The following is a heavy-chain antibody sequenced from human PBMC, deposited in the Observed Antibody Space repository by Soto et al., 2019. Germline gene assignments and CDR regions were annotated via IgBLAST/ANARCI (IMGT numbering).Heavy chain of an antibody. CDR3: AKVSSSWYAGFFDL. V-gene: IGHV3-23*01. J-gene: IGHJ4*02. CDR1: GFTFSSHA. CDR2: LSDSGVSI. D-gene: IGHD6-13*01. Sequence: GGSLRLSCAASGFTFSSHAMTWVRQAPGKGLEWVSGLSDSGVSIYYADSVKGRFTIYRDNSMNTLYLQMNTLRVEDTAVYYCAKVSSSWYAGFFDLWGQGTLVTVSS.